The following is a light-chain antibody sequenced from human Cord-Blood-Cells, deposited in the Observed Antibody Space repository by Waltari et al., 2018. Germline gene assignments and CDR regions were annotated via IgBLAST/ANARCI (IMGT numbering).Light chain of an antibody. CDR1: SHHLGSNT. CDR2: INN. CDR3: AAWDDSLNAVV. Sequence: QSVLTPPPSASGTPGQRVTISCSGSSHHLGSNTLHRYKQLPGTAPKLLIYINNQRPSGVPDRFSGSKSGTSASLAISGLQSEDEADYYCAAWDDSLNAVVFGGGTKLTVL. V-gene: IGLV1-44*01. J-gene: IGLJ2*01.